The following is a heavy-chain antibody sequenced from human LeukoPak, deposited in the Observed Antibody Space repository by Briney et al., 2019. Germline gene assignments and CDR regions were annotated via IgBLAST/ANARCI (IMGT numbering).Heavy chain of an antibody. CDR1: GFTVSSNY. CDR3: ARLKYQLIFDY. D-gene: IGHD2-2*01. Sequence: GSLRLSCAASGFTVSSNYISWVRQVPGKGLEWVSVIYSGGRTYYADSVEGRFTISRHSSKNTVYLQMNSLRVEDTAVYYCARLKYQLIFDYWGQGTLVTVSS. CDR2: IYSGGRT. V-gene: IGHV3-53*04. J-gene: IGHJ4*02.